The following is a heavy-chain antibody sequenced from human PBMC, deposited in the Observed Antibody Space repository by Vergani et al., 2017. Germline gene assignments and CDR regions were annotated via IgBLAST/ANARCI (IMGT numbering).Heavy chain of an antibody. V-gene: IGHV1-69*06. J-gene: IGHJ6*03. CDR1: GGTFSSYA. CDR3: ARFGKYGSGPYXMDV. D-gene: IGHD3-10*01. CDR2: IIPIFVTA. Sequence: QVQLVQSGAEVKKPGSSVKVSCKASGGTFSSYAISWVRQAPGQGLEWMGGIIPIFVTANYAQKFQGRVTITADKSTSTAYMEVSSLRSEDTAVYYCARFGKYGSGPYXMDVWGKGTTVTVSS.